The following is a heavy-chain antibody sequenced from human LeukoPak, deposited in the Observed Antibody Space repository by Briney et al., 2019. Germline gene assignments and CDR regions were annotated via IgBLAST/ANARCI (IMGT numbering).Heavy chain of an antibody. V-gene: IGHV3-30*18. Sequence: GRSLRLSCAASGFTFSSYGMHWVRQAPGKGLEWVAVISYDGSNAYYADSVKGRFTISGDNSKNTLYLQMNSLRTEDTAVYYCAKDLGGYSSGWFLDWGQGTLVTVSS. CDR2: ISYDGSNA. CDR3: AKDLGGYSSGWFLD. J-gene: IGHJ4*02. CDR1: GFTFSSYG. D-gene: IGHD6-19*01.